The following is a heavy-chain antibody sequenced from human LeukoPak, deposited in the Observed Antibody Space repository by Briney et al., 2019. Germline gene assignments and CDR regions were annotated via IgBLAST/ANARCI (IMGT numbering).Heavy chain of an antibody. D-gene: IGHD6-13*01. CDR1: GYSFTSYG. J-gene: IGHJ4*02. CDR3: AREGRGVPGAIAAVKGFDY. CDR2: ISAYNGHT. V-gene: IGHV1-18*01. Sequence: ASVKVSCKASGYSFTSYGINWVRQAPGQGLEWMGWISAYNGHTNYAQKFHDRVTMTTDTSTSTAYMELRSLRSEDTAIYYCAREGRGVPGAIAAVKGFDYWGQGTLVTVSS.